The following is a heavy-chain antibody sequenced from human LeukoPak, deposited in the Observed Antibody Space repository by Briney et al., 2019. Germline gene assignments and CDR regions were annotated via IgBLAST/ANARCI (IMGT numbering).Heavy chain of an antibody. D-gene: IGHD3-10*01. CDR1: GFTFRSHA. V-gene: IGHV3-23*01. CDR3: ARDPTIYNYYGSGSSYWFDP. Sequence: GGSLRLSCVGSGFTFRSHAMSWVRQAPEKGLEFVSGIYENGGTTYYADSVKGRFSISRDNSKNTLYLQMDSLRGEDTAVYYCARDPTIYNYYGSGSSYWFDPWGQGTLVTVSS. J-gene: IGHJ5*02. CDR2: IYENGGTT.